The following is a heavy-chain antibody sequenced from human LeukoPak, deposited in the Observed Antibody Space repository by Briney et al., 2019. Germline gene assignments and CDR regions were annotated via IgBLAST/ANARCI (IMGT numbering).Heavy chain of an antibody. Sequence: SETLSLTCTVSGGSISSSSYYWGWIRQPPGKGLEWIGEINHSGSTNYNPPLKSRVTISVDASKNQFSLKLSSVTAADTAVYFCARGPWEYSSGDSWGQGTLVTVSS. D-gene: IGHD3-22*01. CDR3: ARGPWEYSSGDS. CDR1: GGSISSSSYY. CDR2: INHSGST. J-gene: IGHJ4*02. V-gene: IGHV4-39*07.